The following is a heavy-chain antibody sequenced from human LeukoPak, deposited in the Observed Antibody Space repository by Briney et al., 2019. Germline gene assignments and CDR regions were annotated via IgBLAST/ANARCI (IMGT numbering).Heavy chain of an antibody. CDR1: GGSISSYY. J-gene: IGHJ5*02. CDR3: ARDLYSSSWYGTARGYNWFDP. CDR2: IYYSGST. V-gene: IGHV4-59*01. Sequence: SETLSLTCTVSGGSISSYYWSWIRQPPGKGLEWIGYIYYSGSTNYNPSPKSRVTISVDTSKNQFSLKLSSVTAADTAVYYCARDLYSSSWYGTARGYNWFDPWGQGTLVTVSS. D-gene: IGHD6-13*01.